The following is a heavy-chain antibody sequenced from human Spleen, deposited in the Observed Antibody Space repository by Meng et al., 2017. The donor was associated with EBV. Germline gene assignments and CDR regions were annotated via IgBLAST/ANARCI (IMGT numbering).Heavy chain of an antibody. J-gene: IGHJ5*01. CDR1: GYTLIKNA. D-gene: IGHD2-2*02. CDR3: ARVSCSSISCYTLDS. CDR2: LNNAQGNT. Sequence: QVLLVQSGAEVKKPWASVKVSCKASGYTLIKNAIQWVRQAHGQRLEWMGWLNNAQGNTKYSKKFQDRVTITRDTSASTAYMEMRSLRSEDTAVYYCARVSCSSISCYTLDSWGQGTLVTVSS. V-gene: IGHV1-3*04.